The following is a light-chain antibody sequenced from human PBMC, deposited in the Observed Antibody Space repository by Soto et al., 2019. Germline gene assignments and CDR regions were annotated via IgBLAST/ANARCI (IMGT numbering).Light chain of an antibody. CDR2: GNS. CDR3: TSFAPGRIYV. V-gene: IGLV1-40*01. Sequence: QSVLTQPPSVSGAPGQRVTISCTGSSSNIGAGYDVHWYQQLPGTAPKLLIYGNSNRPSGVPDRFSGSKSGTSASLAITGSQGEDEADYYCTSFAPGRIYVFGSGTKVTAL. J-gene: IGLJ1*01. CDR1: SSNIGAGYD.